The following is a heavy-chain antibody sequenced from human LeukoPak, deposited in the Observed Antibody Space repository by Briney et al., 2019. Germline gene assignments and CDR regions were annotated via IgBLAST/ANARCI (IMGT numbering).Heavy chain of an antibody. D-gene: IGHD3-22*01. CDR2: IYYSGST. CDR1: GGSISSNY. Sequence: SETLSLTCTVSGGSISSNYWSWIRQPPGKGLEWIGYIYYSGSTNYNPSLKSRVTISVDTSKNQLSLKLSSVTAADTAVYYCAGEAYYYDSSGYLIDYWGQGTLVTVSS. J-gene: IGHJ4*02. CDR3: AGEAYYYDSSGYLIDY. V-gene: IGHV4-59*08.